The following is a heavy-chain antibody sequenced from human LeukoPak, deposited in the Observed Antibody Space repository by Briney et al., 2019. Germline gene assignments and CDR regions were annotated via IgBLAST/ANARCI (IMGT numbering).Heavy chain of an antibody. V-gene: IGHV3-53*01. CDR1: RFTVSSNY. CDR3: ARDVEQQLDTLDY. D-gene: IGHD6-13*01. Sequence: GGSLRLSCAASRFTVSSNYMSRVRQAPGKGLEWVSVIYSGGSTYYADSVKGRFTISRDNSKNTLYLQMNSLRAEDTAVYYCARDVEQQLDTLDYWGQGTLVTVSS. J-gene: IGHJ4*02. CDR2: IYSGGST.